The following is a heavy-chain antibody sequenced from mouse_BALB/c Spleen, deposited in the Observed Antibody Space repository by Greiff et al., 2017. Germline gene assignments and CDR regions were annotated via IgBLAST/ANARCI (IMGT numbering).Heavy chain of an antibody. CDR2: INPYNDGT. D-gene: IGHD3-2*01. CDR3: ARDSSGYRFAY. J-gene: IGHJ3*01. V-gene: IGHV1-14*01. CDR1: GFTFTSYV. Sequence: EVQLQQSGPELVKPGASVKMSCTASGFTFTSYVMHWVKQKPGQGLEWIGYINPYNDGTKYNEKFKGKATLTSDKSSSTAYMELSSLTSEDSAVYYCARDSSGYRFAYWGQGTLVTVSA.